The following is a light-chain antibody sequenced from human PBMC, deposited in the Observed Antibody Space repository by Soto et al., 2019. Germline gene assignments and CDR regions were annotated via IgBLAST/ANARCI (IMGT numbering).Light chain of an antibody. J-gene: IGLJ1*01. Sequence: QSVLTQPPSVSGAPGQRVTISCTGSSSNIGAGYDVHWYQQLPGTAPKLLLYGNSNRPSGVPDRFSGSKSGTSASLAITGLQAEDEADYYCQSYDSCLSAFYVFGTGTKLTVL. CDR3: QSYDSCLSAFYV. CDR2: GNS. CDR1: SSNIGAGYD. V-gene: IGLV1-40*01.